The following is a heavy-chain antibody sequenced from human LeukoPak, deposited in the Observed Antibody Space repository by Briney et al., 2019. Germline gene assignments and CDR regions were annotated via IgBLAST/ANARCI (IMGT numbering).Heavy chain of an antibody. CDR3: ASTSKATRGDY. Sequence: PGGSLRLSCAASGFTVSSYSMNWVRQAPGNGLEWVSSISSSSSYIYYADSVKGRFTISRDNAKNSLYLQMNSLRAEDTAVYYCASTSKATRGDYWVQGTLVTVSS. CDR2: ISSSSSYI. J-gene: IGHJ4*02. D-gene: IGHD1-26*01. CDR1: GFTVSSYS. V-gene: IGHV3-21*01.